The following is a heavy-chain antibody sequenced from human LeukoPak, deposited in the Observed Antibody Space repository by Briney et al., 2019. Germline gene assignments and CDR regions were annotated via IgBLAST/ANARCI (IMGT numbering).Heavy chain of an antibody. V-gene: IGHV3-23*01. Sequence: GGSLRLSCAASGFTFSSYAMSWVRQAPGKGLEWVSAISGSGGSTYYADSVKGRFTISRDNSKNTLYLQMNSLRAEDTAVYYCAKDVWNYYGSRDAFDIWGQGTMVTVSS. J-gene: IGHJ3*02. D-gene: IGHD3-22*01. CDR1: GFTFSSYA. CDR2: ISGSGGST. CDR3: AKDVWNYYGSRDAFDI.